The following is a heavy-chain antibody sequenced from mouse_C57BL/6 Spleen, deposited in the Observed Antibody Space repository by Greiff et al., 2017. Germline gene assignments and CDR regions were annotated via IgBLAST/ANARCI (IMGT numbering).Heavy chain of an antibody. CDR2: IYPGDGDT. V-gene: IGHV1-82*01. Sequence: VQLVESGPELVKPGASVKISCKASGYAFSSSWMNWVKQRPGKGLEWIGRIYPGDGDTNYNGKFKGKATLTADKSSSTAYMQLSSLTSEDSAVYFCASYYGYDGSSWFAYWGQGTLVTVSA. J-gene: IGHJ3*01. D-gene: IGHD2-2*01. CDR3: ASYYGYDGSSWFAY. CDR1: GYAFSSSW.